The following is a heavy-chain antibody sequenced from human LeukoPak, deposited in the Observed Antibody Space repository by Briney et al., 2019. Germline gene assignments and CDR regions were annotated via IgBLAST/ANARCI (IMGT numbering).Heavy chain of an antibody. CDR2: MYESGNI. Sequence: PSGTLSLTCAVSGGSISGDNLWTWVRQPPGKGLEWIGEMYESGNINYNPSLKSRVIISADKSKNQFSLRLNSVTAADTAVYYCARGYCSGGSCYSGGGFDIWGQGTMVTVSS. J-gene: IGHJ3*02. D-gene: IGHD2-15*01. V-gene: IGHV4-4*02. CDR1: GGSISGDNL. CDR3: ARGYCSGGSCYSGGGFDI.